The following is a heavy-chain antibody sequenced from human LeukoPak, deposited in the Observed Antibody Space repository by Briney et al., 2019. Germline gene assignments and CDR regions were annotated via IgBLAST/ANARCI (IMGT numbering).Heavy chain of an antibody. Sequence: SGTLSLTCGVSGGSITTTNYWSWVRQSPGRGLEWIGEISLSGYTGFNPSLRGRVTMSLDESENHLSLTLTSVTAADTAIYYCSRESGPYSPFGHWGQGILVTVTT. D-gene: IGHD1-26*01. J-gene: IGHJ4*02. CDR2: ISLSGYT. CDR3: SRESGPYSPFGH. CDR1: GGSITTTNY. V-gene: IGHV4-4*02.